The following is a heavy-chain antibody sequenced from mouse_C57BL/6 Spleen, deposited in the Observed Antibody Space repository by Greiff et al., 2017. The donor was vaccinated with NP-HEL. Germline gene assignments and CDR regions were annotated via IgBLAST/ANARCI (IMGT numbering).Heavy chain of an antibody. V-gene: IGHV5-9-1*02. J-gene: IGHJ1*03. CDR1: GFTFSSYA. D-gene: IGHD4-1*02. CDR3: TRVNWDAWYFDV. Sequence: EVQGVESGEGLVKPGGSLKLSCAASGFTFSSYAMSWVRQTPEKRLEWVAYISSGGDYIYYAYTVKGRFTISRDNARNTLYLQRSSLKSEDTAMYYCTRVNWDAWYFDVWGTGTTVTVSS. CDR2: ISSGGDYI.